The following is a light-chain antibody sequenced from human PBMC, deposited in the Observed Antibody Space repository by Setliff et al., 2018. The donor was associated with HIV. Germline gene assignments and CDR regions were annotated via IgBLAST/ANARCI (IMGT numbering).Light chain of an antibody. CDR1: SSDVGRYNL. Sequence: QSALTQPDSVSGSPGQSITISCTGTSSDVGRYNLVSWYQQHPGKAPKLMIYQATKRPSGVSNRFSGSKSGNTASLTISGLQAEDEADYYCCSNTGSNTYVFGTGTKVTVL. V-gene: IGLV2-23*01. CDR3: CSNTGSNTYV. J-gene: IGLJ1*01. CDR2: QAT.